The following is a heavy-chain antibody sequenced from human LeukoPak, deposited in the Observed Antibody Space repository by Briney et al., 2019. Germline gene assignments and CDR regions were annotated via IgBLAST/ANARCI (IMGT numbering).Heavy chain of an antibody. Sequence: GGSLRLSCAASGFTFSSYEMNWVRQAPGKGLEWVSYISDSGSAIYYADSVKGRFTISRDNAKNSLYLQMNSLRAEDTAIYYCARAEALKFRDFDYWGQGTLVTVSS. CDR3: ARAEALKFRDFDY. V-gene: IGHV3-48*03. CDR2: ISDSGSAI. CDR1: GFTFSSYE. J-gene: IGHJ4*02.